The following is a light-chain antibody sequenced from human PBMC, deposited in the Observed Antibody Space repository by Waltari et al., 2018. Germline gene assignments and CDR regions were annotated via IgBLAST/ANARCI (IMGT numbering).Light chain of an antibody. J-gene: IGLJ3*02. V-gene: IGLV1-44*01. Sequence: QSVLTQPPSASGTPGQRVTISCSGGRSNVGSTAVHWYQQVPGTAPKLLIYSNYHRPPGGAERFSASKSGTSASLAISGLPSDDEADYYCAAWDDNLNGQVFGGGTQLTVL. CDR2: SNY. CDR3: AAWDDNLNGQV. CDR1: RSNVGSTA.